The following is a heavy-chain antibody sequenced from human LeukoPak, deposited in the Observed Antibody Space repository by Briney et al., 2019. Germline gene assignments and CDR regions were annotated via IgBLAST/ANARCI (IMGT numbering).Heavy chain of an antibody. CDR3: ASTLDGYSYAY. CDR2: IYYSGST. J-gene: IGHJ4*02. CDR1: GGSISSYY. D-gene: IGHD5-18*01. Sequence: PSETLSLTCTVSGGSISSYYWSWIRQPPGKGLEWIGYIYYSGSTNYNPSLKSRVTISVDTSKNQFSLKLSSVTAADTAVYYCASTLDGYSYAYWGQGTLVTVSS. V-gene: IGHV4-59*01.